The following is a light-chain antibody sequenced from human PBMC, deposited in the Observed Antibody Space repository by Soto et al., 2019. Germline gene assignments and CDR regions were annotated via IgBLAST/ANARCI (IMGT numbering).Light chain of an antibody. CDR2: GAY. CDR1: QSVSSNF. CDR3: QQYGTSPPT. V-gene: IGKV3-20*01. J-gene: IGKJ1*01. Sequence: EIVLTQSPGTLSLSPGERATLSCKASQSVSSNFLAWYQRKTGQAPRLLIYGAYYRATDIPYRFSGSGSGTDFTLTITRLEPEDFAVYYCQQYGTSPPTFGQGTKVEI.